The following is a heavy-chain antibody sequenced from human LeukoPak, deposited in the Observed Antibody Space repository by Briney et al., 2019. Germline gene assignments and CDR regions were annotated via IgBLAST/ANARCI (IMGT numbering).Heavy chain of an antibody. Sequence: KASETLSLTCAVYGGSFSGYYWSWIRQPPGKGLEWIGEINHSGSTNYNPSLKSRVTISVDTSKNQFSLKLSSVTAADTAVYYCARGYGDIDYYYMDVWGKGTTVTVSS. J-gene: IGHJ6*03. CDR2: INHSGST. V-gene: IGHV4-34*01. D-gene: IGHD5-12*01. CDR1: GGSFSGYY. CDR3: ARGYGDIDYYYMDV.